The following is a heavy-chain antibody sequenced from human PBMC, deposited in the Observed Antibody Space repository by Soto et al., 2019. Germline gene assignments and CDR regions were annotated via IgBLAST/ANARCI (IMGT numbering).Heavy chain of an antibody. V-gene: IGHV3-15*07. Sequence: EVQLVESGGDLVKPGGSLRLSCAASGFIFSHAWFHWVRQPPGKGLELVGRVKNNGGATDYAASVKGRFPISRDDSKDTVYLQMSSLRTEDTAIYYCDADLGPAYDSNNWFDPWGQGTLVTVSS. CDR1: GFIFSHAW. CDR2: VKNNGGAT. J-gene: IGHJ5*02. D-gene: IGHD2-21*01. CDR3: DADLGPAYDSNNWFDP.